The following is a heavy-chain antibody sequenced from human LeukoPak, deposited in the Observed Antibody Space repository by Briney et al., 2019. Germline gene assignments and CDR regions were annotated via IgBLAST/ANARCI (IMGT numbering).Heavy chain of an antibody. J-gene: IGHJ6*02. Sequence: GASVKVSCKASGGTFSSYAISWVRQAPGQGREWMGRIIPILGIANYAQKFQGRVTITADKSTSTAYIELSSLRSEDTAVYYCATRGYSYGRENYYYYGMDVWGQGTTVTVSS. CDR3: ATRGYSYGRENYYYYGMDV. CDR1: GGTFSSYA. D-gene: IGHD5-18*01. V-gene: IGHV1-69*04. CDR2: IIPILGIA.